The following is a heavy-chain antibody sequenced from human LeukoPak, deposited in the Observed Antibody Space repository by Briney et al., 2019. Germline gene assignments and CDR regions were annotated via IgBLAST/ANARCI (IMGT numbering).Heavy chain of an antibody. CDR1: GFHLSGYW. CDR2: IKVDGSEK. Sequence: PGGSLRLSCAASGFHLSGYWMSWVRQAPGKGLEWVANIKVDGSEKNYVDSVKGRLTISRDNAQNSLYLQMNSLRAEDTAIYYCVRDRGTYRPIDYWGQGTLVTVSS. CDR3: VRDRGTYRPIDY. J-gene: IGHJ4*02. V-gene: IGHV3-7*03. D-gene: IGHD1-26*01.